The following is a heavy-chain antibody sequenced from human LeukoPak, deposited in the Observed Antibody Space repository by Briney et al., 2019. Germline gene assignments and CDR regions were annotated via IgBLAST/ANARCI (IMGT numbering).Heavy chain of an antibody. V-gene: IGHV4-31*03. J-gene: IGHJ5*02. D-gene: IGHD2-2*01. CDR1: GGSISSGGYY. CDR2: IYYSGST. Sequence: SETLSFTCTVSGGSISSGGYYWSWIRQHPGKGLEWIGYIYYSGSTYYNPSLKSRVTISVDTSKNQFSLKLSSVTAADTAVYYCARAVVVPAANPFDPWAREPWSPSPQ. CDR3: ARAVVVPAANPFDP.